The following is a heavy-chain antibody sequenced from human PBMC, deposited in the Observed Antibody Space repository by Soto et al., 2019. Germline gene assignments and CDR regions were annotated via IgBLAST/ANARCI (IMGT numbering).Heavy chain of an antibody. D-gene: IGHD3-3*01. V-gene: IGHV3-7*01. Sequence: GSLRLSCAASGFTFSSYLMSWVRQAPGKGLEWVANIKQDGSEKYYVDSVKGRFTISRDNAKNSLYLQMNSLRAEDTAVYYCAYYDFWSGPYYFDYWGQGTLVTVS. J-gene: IGHJ4*02. CDR3: AYYDFWSGPYYFDY. CDR1: GFTFSSYL. CDR2: IKQDGSEK.